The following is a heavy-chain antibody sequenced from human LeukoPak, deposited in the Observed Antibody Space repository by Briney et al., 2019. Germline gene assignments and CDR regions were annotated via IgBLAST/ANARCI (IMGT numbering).Heavy chain of an antibody. CDR3: ARDGSLTVTTDY. D-gene: IGHD4-17*01. CDR1: GFTFSDYY. CDR2: ISSSGSTI. Sequence: GGSLRLSCAASGFTFSDYYMSWIRQAPGKGLEWVSYISSSGSTIYYADSVKGRFTISRDNAKNSLYLQTNSLRAEDTAVYYWARDGSLTVTTDYWGQGTLVTVSS. J-gene: IGHJ4*02. V-gene: IGHV3-11*04.